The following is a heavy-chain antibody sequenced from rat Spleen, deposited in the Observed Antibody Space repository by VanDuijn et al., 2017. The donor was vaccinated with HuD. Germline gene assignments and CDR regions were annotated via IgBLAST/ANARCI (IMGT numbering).Heavy chain of an antibody. CDR1: GFTFSDFD. V-gene: IGHV5S10*01. CDR2: ITNTGGST. D-gene: IGHD1-6*01. J-gene: IGHJ3*01. Sequence: EVRLVESGGGLVQPGRSLKLSCAASGFTFSDFDMAWVRQAPKKGLEWVASITNTGGSTYYPDSVKGRFTISRDNAKSTLYLQGNSLRSEDTATYYCTTFSDYATSPLAYWGRGALVTVSS. CDR3: TTFSDYATSPLAY.